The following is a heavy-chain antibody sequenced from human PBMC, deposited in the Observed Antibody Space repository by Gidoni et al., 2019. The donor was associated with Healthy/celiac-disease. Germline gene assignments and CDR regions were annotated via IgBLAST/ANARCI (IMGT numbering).Heavy chain of an antibody. D-gene: IGHD6-13*01. CDR2: IVVGSGNT. V-gene: IGHV1-58*02. J-gene: IGHJ6*03. Sequence: QMQLVQSGPEVKKPGTSVKVSCKASGFTFTSSAMKWVRQARGQRLEWIGWIVVGSGNTNYAQKFQERVTITRDMSTSTAYMELSSLRSEDTAVYYCAADSFEPGSSWSRTPHYMDVWGKGTTVTVSS. CDR3: AADSFEPGSSWSRTPHYMDV. CDR1: GFTFTSSA.